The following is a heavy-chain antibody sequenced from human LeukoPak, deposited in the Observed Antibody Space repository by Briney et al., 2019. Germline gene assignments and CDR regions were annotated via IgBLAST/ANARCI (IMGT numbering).Heavy chain of an antibody. Sequence: GGSLRLSCAASGFNFSTYWMSWGRQAPGEGLEWGSNIKKDGSENYYAYSLQGRFTISRDNAKNSLYLQMNRLRAEDTALYYCARRYSGYEWAFDIWGQGTMVTVSS. CDR1: GFNFSTYW. D-gene: IGHD5-12*01. J-gene: IGHJ3*02. CDR3: ARRYSGYEWAFDI. CDR2: IKKDGSEN. V-gene: IGHV3-7*01.